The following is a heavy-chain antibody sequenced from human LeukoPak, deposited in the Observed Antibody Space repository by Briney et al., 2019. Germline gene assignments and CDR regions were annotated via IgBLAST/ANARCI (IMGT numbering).Heavy chain of an antibody. D-gene: IGHD2-21*02. CDR3: ARAPWVVTDKYRFDY. CDR1: GGTFSSYT. J-gene: IGHJ4*02. V-gene: IGHV1-69*06. Sequence: SVKVSCKASGGTFSSYTISWVRQAPGQGLEWMGGIIPIFGTANYAQKFQGRVTITADKSTSTAYMELSSLRSEDTAVYYCARAPWVVTDKYRFDYWGQGTLVTVSP. CDR2: IIPIFGTA.